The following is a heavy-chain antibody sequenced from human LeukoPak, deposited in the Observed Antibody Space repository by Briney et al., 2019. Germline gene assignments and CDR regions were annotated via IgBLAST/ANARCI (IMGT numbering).Heavy chain of an antibody. J-gene: IGHJ4*02. D-gene: IGHD5-24*01. CDR1: GYTLTELS. V-gene: IGHV1-24*01. Sequence: ASVKVSCKVSGYTLTELSMHWVRQAPGKGLEWMGGFNPEDGETIYAQKFQGRVTMTEDTSTDTAYMELSRLRSDDTAVYYCARGGDGYNPSIYWGQGTLVTVSS. CDR3: ARGGDGYNPSIY. CDR2: FNPEDGET.